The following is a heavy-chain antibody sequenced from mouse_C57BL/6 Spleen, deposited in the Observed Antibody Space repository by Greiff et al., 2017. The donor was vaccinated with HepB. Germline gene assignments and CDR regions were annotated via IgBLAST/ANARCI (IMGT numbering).Heavy chain of an antibody. CDR2: IYPGSGST. Sequence: QVQLQQPGAELVKPGASVKMSCKASGYTFTSYWITWVKQRPGQGLEWIGDIYPGSGSTNYNEKFKSKATLTVDTSSSTAYMQLSSLTSEDSAVYYWARRGYYGSSPWYFDVWGTGTTVTVSS. J-gene: IGHJ1*03. CDR1: GYTFTSYW. CDR3: ARRGYYGSSPWYFDV. D-gene: IGHD1-1*01. V-gene: IGHV1-55*01.